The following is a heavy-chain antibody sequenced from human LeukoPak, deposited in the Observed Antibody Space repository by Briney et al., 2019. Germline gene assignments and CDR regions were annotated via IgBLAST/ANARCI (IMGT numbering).Heavy chain of an antibody. V-gene: IGHV3-11*01. CDR3: ARRSYSSSSAFDY. CDR1: GFTFSDLH. J-gene: IGHJ4*02. D-gene: IGHD6-6*01. CDR2: VSSGGSPI. Sequence: GGSLRLSCAASGFTFSDLHMSWIRQAPGKGLEWVSTVSSGGSPIYYAVSVKGRFTISRDNAKNSPYLQMNSLGADDTAVYYCARRSYSSSSAFDYWDQGTLVTVSS.